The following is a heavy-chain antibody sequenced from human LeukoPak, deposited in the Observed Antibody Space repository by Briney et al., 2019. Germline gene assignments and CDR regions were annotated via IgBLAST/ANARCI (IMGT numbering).Heavy chain of an antibody. CDR1: GFTFSEYD. V-gene: IGHV3-21*01. CDR3: GRAFPPLRTSSAGDL. D-gene: IGHD3-16*01. Sequence: PGGSLRLSYSASGFTFSEYDMNWFRQAPGKGLEWVSSISYLSSHIYYGDSVKGRFSISRDNAKNSLYLQMNTLGAEDTAIYYCGRAFPPLRTSSAGDLWGQGILVTVSS. CDR2: ISYLSSHI. J-gene: IGHJ4*02.